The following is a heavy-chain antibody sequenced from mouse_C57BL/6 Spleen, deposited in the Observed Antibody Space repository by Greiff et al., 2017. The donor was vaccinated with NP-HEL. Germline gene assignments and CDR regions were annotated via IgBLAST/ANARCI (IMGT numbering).Heavy chain of an antibody. CDR1: GFSFNTYA. CDR3: VRQEVTTGPWFAY. V-gene: IGHV10-1*01. J-gene: IGHJ3*01. Sequence: EVMLVESGGGLVQPKGSLKLSCAASGFSFNTYAMNWVRQAPGKGLEWVARIRSKSNNYATYYADSVKDRFTISRDDSESMLYLQMNNLKTEDTAMYYCVRQEVTTGPWFAYWGQGTLVTVSA. D-gene: IGHD2-2*01. CDR2: IRSKSNNYAT.